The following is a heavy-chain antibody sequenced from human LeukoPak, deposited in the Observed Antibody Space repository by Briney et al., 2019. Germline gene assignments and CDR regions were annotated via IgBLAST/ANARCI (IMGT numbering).Heavy chain of an antibody. D-gene: IGHD3-3*01. J-gene: IGHJ6*02. CDR1: GYTFTIYG. CDR3: ARDELRFLEWLSYYYYYGMDV. V-gene: IGHV1-18*01. Sequence: ASVTVSCKASGYTFTIYGISWVRQAPGQGLEWMGWISAYNGNTNYAQKLQGRVTITTDTSTSTAYMELRSLRSDDTAVYYCARDELRFLEWLSYYYYYGMDVWGQGTTVTVSS. CDR2: ISAYNGNT.